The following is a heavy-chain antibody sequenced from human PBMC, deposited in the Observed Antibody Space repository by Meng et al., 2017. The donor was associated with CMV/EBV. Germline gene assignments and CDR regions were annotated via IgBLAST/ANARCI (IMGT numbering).Heavy chain of an antibody. D-gene: IGHD6-13*01. V-gene: IGHV3-64*02. CDR2: ISSNGGST. Sequence: GESLKISCAASGFTFSSHAMHWVRQAPGKGLEYVSAISSNGGSTYYADSVKGRFTISRDNSKNTLYLQMGSLRAEDMAVYYCAREGSWPFDYWGQGTLVTVSS. J-gene: IGHJ4*02. CDR3: AREGSWPFDY. CDR1: GFTFSSHA.